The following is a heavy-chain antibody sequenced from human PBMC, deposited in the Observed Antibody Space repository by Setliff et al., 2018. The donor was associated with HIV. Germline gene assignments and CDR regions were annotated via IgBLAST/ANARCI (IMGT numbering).Heavy chain of an antibody. J-gene: IGHJ5*01. V-gene: IGHV3-48*04. CDR3: TPIHNYTDHCPDS. CDR1: GFTLNDYH. D-gene: IGHD2-21*02. CDR2: ISIGGTTI. Sequence: PGGSLRLSCAASGFTLNDYHMNWVRQAPGKGLEWVSYISIGGTTIYHADSVKARFTISRDYAKNSLHLQMNSLRAEDTAVYYCTPIHNYTDHCPDSWGQGTLVTVSS.